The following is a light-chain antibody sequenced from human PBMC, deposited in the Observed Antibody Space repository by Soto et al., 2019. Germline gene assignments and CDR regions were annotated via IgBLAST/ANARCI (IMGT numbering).Light chain of an antibody. V-gene: IGKV3-15*01. J-gene: IGKJ2*01. CDR2: GAS. CDR3: QQYHNWPPQYT. CDR1: QTVASN. Sequence: EIVMTQSPASLSVSPGEGDTLSCRASQTVASNLAWYQQKPGQGPRLLIHGASTRATGVPARFSGSGSGTDFTLTISSLQSEDFAVYYCQQYHNWPPQYTFGQGTKLQIK.